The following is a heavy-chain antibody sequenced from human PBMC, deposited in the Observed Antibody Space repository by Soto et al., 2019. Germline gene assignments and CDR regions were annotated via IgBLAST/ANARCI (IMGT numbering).Heavy chain of an antibody. V-gene: IGHV1-8*01. Sequence: ASVKVSCKASGYTFTSYDINWVRQATGQGLEWMGWMNPNSGNTGYAQKFQGRVTMTRNTSISTAYMELSSLRSEDTAVYYCARGRKDSSSKRVRYYYYYMDVWGKGTTVTVSS. CDR2: MNPNSGNT. J-gene: IGHJ6*03. CDR1: GYTFTSYD. D-gene: IGHD6-13*01. CDR3: ARGRKDSSSKRVRYYYYYMDV.